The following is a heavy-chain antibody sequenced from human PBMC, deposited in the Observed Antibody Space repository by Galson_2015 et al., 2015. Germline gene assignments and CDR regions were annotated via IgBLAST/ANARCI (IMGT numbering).Heavy chain of an antibody. CDR3: STLSTAGPHFFDY. D-gene: IGHD5/OR15-5a*01. J-gene: IGHJ4*02. Sequence: SLRLSCEASGFTFSPYALHWVRQAPGNGLEWLAAITSDGASAYYPDPVRGRFTISRDNAQNTLFLEMNSLRVDDTAIYFCSTLSTAGPHFFDYWGQGTLVTVSS. V-gene: IGHV3-30-3*01. CDR2: ITSDGASA. CDR1: GFTFSPYA.